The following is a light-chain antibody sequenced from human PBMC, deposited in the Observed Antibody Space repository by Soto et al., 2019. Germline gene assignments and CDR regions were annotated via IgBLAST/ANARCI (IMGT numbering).Light chain of an antibody. CDR1: SSDIGADDF. CDR2: EVT. CDR3: SSYRKTTFPHVV. Sequence: QSVLTQPASVSGSPGQSITISCTGTSSDIGADDFVSWYQHHPDKTPKLIIFEVTYRPTGISHRFSASKSGNTASLTISGLEAEDEAFYYCSSYRKTTFPHVVFGGGTKLIVL. J-gene: IGLJ2*01. V-gene: IGLV2-14*01.